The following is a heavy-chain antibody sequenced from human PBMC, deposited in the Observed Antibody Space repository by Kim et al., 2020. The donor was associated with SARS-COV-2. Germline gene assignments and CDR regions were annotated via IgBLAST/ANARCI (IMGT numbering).Heavy chain of an antibody. Sequence: GESLKISCKGSGYSFTSYWISWVRQMPGKGLEWMGRIDPSDSYTNYSPSFQGHVTISADKSISTAYLQWSSLKASDTAMYYCARHLVDSSSWDPYYYYGMDVWGQGTTVTVSS. J-gene: IGHJ6*02. V-gene: IGHV5-10-1*01. CDR3: ARHLVDSSSWDPYYYYGMDV. D-gene: IGHD6-13*01. CDR1: GYSFTSYW. CDR2: IDPSDSYT.